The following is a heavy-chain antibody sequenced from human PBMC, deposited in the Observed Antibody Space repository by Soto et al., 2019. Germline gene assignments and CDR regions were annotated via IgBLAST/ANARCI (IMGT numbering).Heavy chain of an antibody. CDR1: GGSISSGGYY. Sequence: SETLSLTCTVSGGSISSGGYYWSWIRQHPGKGLEWIGYIYYSGSTYYNPSLRGRLTISLDTSKNQFSLRLSSVTSADTAVYYCARGLAPTIFGTVPTPNWFDPWGQGTLVTVSS. CDR2: IYYSGST. D-gene: IGHD3-3*01. J-gene: IGHJ5*02. CDR3: ARGLAPTIFGTVPTPNWFDP. V-gene: IGHV4-31*03.